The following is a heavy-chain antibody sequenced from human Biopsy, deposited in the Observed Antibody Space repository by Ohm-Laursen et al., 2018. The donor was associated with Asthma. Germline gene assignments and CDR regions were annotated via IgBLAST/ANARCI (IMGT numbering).Heavy chain of an antibody. CDR2: INHSGST. Sequence: TLSLTCAVYGGSFSGYYWSWIRQPPGKGLEWIGEINHSGSTNYNPSLKSRLSFSVDTSKNQFSLKLSSVTAADTAIYFCARDYYDFWNRSVYTYFGMDVWGRGTTVVVSS. V-gene: IGHV4-34*09. J-gene: IGHJ6*02. D-gene: IGHD3-3*01. CDR1: GGSFSGYY. CDR3: ARDYYDFWNRSVYTYFGMDV.